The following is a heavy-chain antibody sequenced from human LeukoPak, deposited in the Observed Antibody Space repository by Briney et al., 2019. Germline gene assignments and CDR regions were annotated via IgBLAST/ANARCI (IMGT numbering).Heavy chain of an antibody. Sequence: ASVKVSCKASGYTFTSYGISWVRQAPGQGLEWMGWISAYNGNTNYAQKFQGRVTITADESTSTAYMELSSLRSEDTAVYYCARGLGYCSSTSCYTFDYWGQGTLVTVSS. J-gene: IGHJ4*02. V-gene: IGHV1-18*01. CDR2: ISAYNGNT. CDR1: GYTFTSYG. D-gene: IGHD2-2*02. CDR3: ARGLGYCSSTSCYTFDY.